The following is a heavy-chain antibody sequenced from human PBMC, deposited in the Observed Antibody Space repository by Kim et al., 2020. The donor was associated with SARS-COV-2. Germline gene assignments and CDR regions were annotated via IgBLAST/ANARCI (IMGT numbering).Heavy chain of an antibody. J-gene: IGHJ4*02. V-gene: IGHV3-74*01. CDR2: IDGSRT. CDR3: VRTSDT. Sequence: IDGSRTGYADSVKGRFTISRDNAKNTLYLQMNSLRAEDTAVYYCVRTSDTWGQGTLVTVSS.